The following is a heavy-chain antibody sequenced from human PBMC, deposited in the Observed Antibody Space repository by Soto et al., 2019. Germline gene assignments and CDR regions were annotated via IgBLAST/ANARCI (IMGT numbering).Heavy chain of an antibody. V-gene: IGHV1-18*01. CDR3: ARDQGSELPMFNWFDP. CDR2: ISAYNGNT. Sequence: ASVKVSCKASGYTFTNFGISWVRQAPGQGLEWMGWISAYNGNTNYAQNFQGRVTMTTDTSTSTAYMELRSLRSDDTAVYYCARDQGSELPMFNWFDPWGQGTLVTVSS. D-gene: IGHD1-26*01. J-gene: IGHJ5*02. CDR1: GYTFTNFG.